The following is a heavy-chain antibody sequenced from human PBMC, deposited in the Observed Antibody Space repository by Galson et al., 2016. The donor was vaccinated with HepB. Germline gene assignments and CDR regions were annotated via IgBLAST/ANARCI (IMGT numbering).Heavy chain of an antibody. CDR3: ARARGFYDAFNI. D-gene: IGHD3-3*01. Sequence: SLRLSCAASGFSFSSYAMAWVRQAPGKGLEWVSTISGSGGNTFYPDSVKGRFTISRDNSLNTVSLRISSLRAEDTAVYFCARARGFYDAFNIWGPGTTVTVSS. CDR1: GFSFSSYA. V-gene: IGHV3-23*01. CDR2: ISGSGGNT. J-gene: IGHJ3*02.